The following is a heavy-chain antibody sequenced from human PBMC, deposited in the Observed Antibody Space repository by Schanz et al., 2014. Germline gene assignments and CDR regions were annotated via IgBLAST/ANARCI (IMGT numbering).Heavy chain of an antibody. Sequence: EGQLAESGGGLVQPGGSLRLSCAASGFTVSSNHMSWVRQAPGKGLEWVSVIYSGIGAYYADSVKDRFIVSRDNSKNTVYLQMNRLRAEDTAVYYCARVHHYDPSGWGYFDYWGQGALVTVSS. J-gene: IGHJ4*02. CDR1: GFTVSSNH. D-gene: IGHD3-22*01. CDR3: ARVHHYDPSGWGYFDY. CDR2: IYSGIGA. V-gene: IGHV3-66*01.